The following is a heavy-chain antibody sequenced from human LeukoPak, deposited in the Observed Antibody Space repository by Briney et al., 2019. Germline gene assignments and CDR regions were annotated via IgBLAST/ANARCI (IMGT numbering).Heavy chain of an antibody. J-gene: IGHJ4*02. CDR2: ISSSGSTI. CDR1: GFTFSSYE. CDR3: AAPDIVVVTAIGLGTFDY. Sequence: GGSLRLSCAASGFTFSSYEMNWVRQAPGKGLEWVSYISSSGSTIYYADSVKGRFTISRDNAKNSLYLQMNSLRAEDTAVYYCAAPDIVVVTAIGLGTFDYWGQGTLVTVSS. V-gene: IGHV3-48*03. D-gene: IGHD2-21*02.